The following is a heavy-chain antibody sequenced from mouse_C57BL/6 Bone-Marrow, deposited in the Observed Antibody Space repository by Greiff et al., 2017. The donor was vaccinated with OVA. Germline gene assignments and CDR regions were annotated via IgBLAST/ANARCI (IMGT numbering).Heavy chain of an antibody. Sequence: VQLQQPGAELVRPGSSVKLSCKASGYTFTSYWMDWVKQRPGQGLEWIGNIYPSDSETHYNQKFKDKATLTVDKSSSTAYMQLSSLTSEDSAVYYCARGGTGNYEAMDYWGQGTSVTVSS. CDR1: GYTFTSYW. D-gene: IGHD2-1*01. J-gene: IGHJ4*01. V-gene: IGHV1-61*01. CDR3: ARGGTGNYEAMDY. CDR2: IYPSDSET.